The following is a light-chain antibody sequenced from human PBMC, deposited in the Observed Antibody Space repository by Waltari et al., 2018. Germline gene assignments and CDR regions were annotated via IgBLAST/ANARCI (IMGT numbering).Light chain of an antibody. V-gene: IGKV3-20*01. CDR1: DSVGIY. Sequence: ETVLTQSPGTLSLSPGERATLSCKASDSVGIYLAWYQQKPGQAPRLLIYHASNRATGIPDRFSGSVSGTDFSLTISRLEPEDSAVYYCQKYVSLPATFGQGTKVEI. CDR2: HAS. CDR3: QKYVSLPAT. J-gene: IGKJ1*01.